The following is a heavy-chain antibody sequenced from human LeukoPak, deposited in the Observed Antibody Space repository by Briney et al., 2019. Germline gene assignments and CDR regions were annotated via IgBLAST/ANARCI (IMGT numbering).Heavy chain of an antibody. CDR3: ARVEMATLPGY. CDR2: IYSGGST. CDR1: GFTFSSNY. Sequence: PGGSLRLSCAASGFTFSSNYMSWVRQAPGKGLEWVSVIYSGGSTYYADSVKGRFTISRDNSKNTLYLQMNSLRAEDTAVYYCARVEMATLPGYWGQGTLVTVSS. D-gene: IGHD5-24*01. J-gene: IGHJ4*02. V-gene: IGHV3-66*01.